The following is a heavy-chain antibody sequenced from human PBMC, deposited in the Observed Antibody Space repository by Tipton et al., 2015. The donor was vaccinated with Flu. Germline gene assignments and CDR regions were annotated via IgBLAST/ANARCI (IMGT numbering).Heavy chain of an antibody. CDR1: GFTFDDYT. CDR2: ISWDGGST. V-gene: IGHV3-43*01. Sequence: QLVQSGGVVVQPGGSLRLSCAASGFTFDDYTMHWVRQAPGKGLEWVSLISWDGGSTYYADSVKGRFTISRDNSKNSLYLQMNSLRTEDTALYYCAKGSAAVDGTGYYYYGMDVWGQGTTVTVSS. D-gene: IGHD6-19*01. J-gene: IGHJ6*02. CDR3: AKGSAAVDGTGYYYYGMDV.